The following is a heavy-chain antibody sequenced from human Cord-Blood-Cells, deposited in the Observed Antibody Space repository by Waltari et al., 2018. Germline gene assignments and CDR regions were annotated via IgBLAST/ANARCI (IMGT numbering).Heavy chain of an antibody. CDR1: GFTFSSYG. V-gene: IGHV3-30*18. CDR2: ISYDGSNK. Sequence: QVQLVESGGGVVQPGGSLRLSCAASGFTFSSYGLPRVRQAPAKGLEWVAVISYDGSNKYYADSVKGRFTISRDNSKNTLYLQMNSLRAEDTAVYYCAKNVPPYSSSYYYYGMDVWGQGTTVTVSS. D-gene: IGHD6-6*01. CDR3: AKNVPPYSSSYYYYGMDV. J-gene: IGHJ6*02.